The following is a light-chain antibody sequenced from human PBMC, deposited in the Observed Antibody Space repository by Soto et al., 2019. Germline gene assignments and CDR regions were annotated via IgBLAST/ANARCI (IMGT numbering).Light chain of an antibody. CDR3: QQRSNCPPYT. CDR1: QSVSSY. Sequence: EIVLTQSPATLSLSPGERATLFCRASQSVSSYLAWYQQKPGQAPRLLIYDAFNRTTGIPARFSGSGSGTDFTLTISSLEPEDFAVYYCQQRSNCPPYTFGQGTKLEIK. V-gene: IGKV3-11*01. J-gene: IGKJ2*01. CDR2: DAF.